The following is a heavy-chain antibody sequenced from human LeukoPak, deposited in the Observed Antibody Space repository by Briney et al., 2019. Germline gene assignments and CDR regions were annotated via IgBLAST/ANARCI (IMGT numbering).Heavy chain of an antibody. V-gene: IGHV3-21*01. CDR2: ISSSSSYI. Sequence: GGSLRLSCAASGFTFSSYSMNWVRQAPGKGLEWVSSISSSSSYIYYADSVKDRFTISRDNAKNSLYLQMNSLRAEDTAVYYCARDRQIAAHPTRKSYGMDVWGQGTTVTVSS. J-gene: IGHJ6*02. CDR3: ARDRQIAAHPTRKSYGMDV. D-gene: IGHD6-6*01. CDR1: GFTFSSYS.